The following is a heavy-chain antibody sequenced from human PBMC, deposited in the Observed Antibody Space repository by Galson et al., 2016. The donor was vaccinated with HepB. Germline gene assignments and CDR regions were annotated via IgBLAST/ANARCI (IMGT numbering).Heavy chain of an antibody. CDR1: RYTFTSYY. CDR3: ARVATHNGHHGYFYY. Sequence: SVTVSCKASRYTFTSYYMHWVRQAPGPGLEWMGIINPSGCSTSYAQKFQGRVTMTRDTSTSTVYMELRSRRSEDTAVYYCARVATHNGHHGYFYYWGQGTLVTISS. D-gene: IGHD1-14*01. V-gene: IGHV1-46*01. J-gene: IGHJ4*02. CDR2: INPSGCST.